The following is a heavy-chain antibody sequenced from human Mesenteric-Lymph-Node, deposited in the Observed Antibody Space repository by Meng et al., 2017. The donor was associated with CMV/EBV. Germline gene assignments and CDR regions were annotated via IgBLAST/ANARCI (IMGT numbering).Heavy chain of an antibody. CDR2: ISSSSSYI. CDR1: GFTFSSYR. Sequence: GESLKISCAASGFTFSSYRMNWVRQAPGKGLEWVSSISSSSSYIYYADSLKGRFTISRDIAKNSLSLQMNSLRAEDTAVYYCAKAGPRGSIGYYGMDVWGQGTTVTVSS. J-gene: IGHJ6*02. V-gene: IGHV3-21*01. D-gene: IGHD3-16*01. CDR3: AKAGPRGSIGYYGMDV.